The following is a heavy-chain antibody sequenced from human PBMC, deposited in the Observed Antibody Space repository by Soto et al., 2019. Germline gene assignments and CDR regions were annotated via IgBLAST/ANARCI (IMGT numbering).Heavy chain of an antibody. CDR3: AKAVVRDFLEWLLEEFDY. V-gene: IGHV3-23*01. D-gene: IGHD3-3*01. J-gene: IGHJ4*02. Sequence: GGSLRLSCAASGFTFSSYAMSWVRQAPGKGLEWVSAISGSGGSTYYADSVKGRFTISRDNSKNTLYLQMNSLRAEDTAVYYCAKAVVRDFLEWLLEEFDYWGQGTLVTVSS. CDR2: ISGSGGST. CDR1: GFTFSSYA.